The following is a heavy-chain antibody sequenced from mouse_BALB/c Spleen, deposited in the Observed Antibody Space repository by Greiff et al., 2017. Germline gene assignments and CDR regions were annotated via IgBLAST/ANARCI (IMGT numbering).Heavy chain of an antibody. CDR3: ARGGITTVASYYAMDY. Sequence: EVQGVESGGGLVKPGGSLKLSCAASGFTFSSYAMSWVRQTPEKRLEWVASISSGGSTYYPDSVKGRFTISRDNARNILYLQMSSLRSEDTAMYYCARGGITTVASYYAMDYWGQGTSVTVSS. CDR1: GFTFSSYA. CDR2: ISSGGST. D-gene: IGHD1-1*01. V-gene: IGHV5-6-5*01. J-gene: IGHJ4*01.